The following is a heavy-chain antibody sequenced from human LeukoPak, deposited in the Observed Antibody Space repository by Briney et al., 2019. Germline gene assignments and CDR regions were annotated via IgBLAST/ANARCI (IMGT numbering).Heavy chain of an antibody. Sequence: TGGSLRLSCAASGFTLSNHWMTWVRQVPGRGLEWVSAISGSGGSTYYADSVKGRFTISRDNSKNTLYLQMNSLRAEDTAVYYCAKDDDIVVVVAANDYWGQGTLVTVSS. CDR1: GFTLSNHW. CDR3: AKDDDIVVVVAANDY. D-gene: IGHD2-15*01. CDR2: ISGSGGST. J-gene: IGHJ4*02. V-gene: IGHV3-23*01.